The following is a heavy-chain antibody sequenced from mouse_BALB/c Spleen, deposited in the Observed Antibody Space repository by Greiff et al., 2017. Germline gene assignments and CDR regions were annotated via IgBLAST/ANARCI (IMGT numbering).Heavy chain of an antibody. D-gene: IGHD4-1*01. CDR1: GYNFTSYW. CDR3: ARETGAY. V-gene: IGHV1-55*01. J-gene: IGHJ3*01. CDR2: IYPGSGST. Sequence: LQQPGAELVKPGTSVKLSCKASGYNFTSYWINWVKLRPGQGLEWIGDIYPGSGSTNYNEKFKSKATLTVDTSSSTAYMQLSSLASEDSALYYCARETGAYWGQGTLVTVSA.